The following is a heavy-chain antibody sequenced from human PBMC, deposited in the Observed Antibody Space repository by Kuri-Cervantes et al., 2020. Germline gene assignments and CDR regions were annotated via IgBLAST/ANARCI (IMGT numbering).Heavy chain of an antibody. D-gene: IGHD2/OR15-2a*01. CDR1: GGSFSGYY. CDR2: INHSGST. V-gene: IGHV4-34*01. Sequence: SETLSLTCAVYGGSFSGYYWSWIRQPPGKGLEWIGEINHSGSTNYNPSLKSRVTISVDTSKNQFSLKLSFVTAADTAVYYCARAKIVLRRVAFDIWGQGTMVTVSS. CDR3: ARAKIVLRRVAFDI. J-gene: IGHJ3*02.